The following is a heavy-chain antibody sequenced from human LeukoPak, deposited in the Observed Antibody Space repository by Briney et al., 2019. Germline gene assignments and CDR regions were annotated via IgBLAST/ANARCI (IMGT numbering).Heavy chain of an antibody. CDR1: GASISTFS. CDR2: IYASGTT. V-gene: IGHV4-4*07. Sequence: PSETLSLPCTVSGASISTFSWHWLRQPAGKGLEWIGRIYASGTTNYKPSLKSRVTMSVDTSENQFSLKMTSVTAADTAIYYCARDYYDTSGHYPFDYWGQGTLVTVSS. D-gene: IGHD3-22*01. CDR3: ARDYYDTSGHYPFDY. J-gene: IGHJ4*02.